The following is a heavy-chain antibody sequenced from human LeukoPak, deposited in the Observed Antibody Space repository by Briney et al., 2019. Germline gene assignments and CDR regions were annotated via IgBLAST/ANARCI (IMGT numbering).Heavy chain of an antibody. CDR1: GYTFTSYG. V-gene: IGHV1-18*01. J-gene: IGHJ5*02. D-gene: IGHD6-19*01. CDR2: ISAYNGNT. CDR3: ARDQGIAVAGNWFDP. Sequence: ASVKVSCKASGYTFTSYGISWVRQAPGQGLEWMGWISAYNGNTNYAQKLQGRVTMTTDTSTSTAYMELSRLRSDDTAVYYCARDQGIAVAGNWFDPWGQGTLVTVSS.